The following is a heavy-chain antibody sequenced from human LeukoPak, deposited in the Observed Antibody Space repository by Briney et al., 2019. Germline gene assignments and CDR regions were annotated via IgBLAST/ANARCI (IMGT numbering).Heavy chain of an antibody. D-gene: IGHD2-15*01. V-gene: IGHV4-59*01. CDR2: IYYSGST. CDR3: ARGPYCSGGSCYFSIYYYYYMDV. CDR1: GGSISSYY. Sequence: PSETLSLTCTVSGGSISSYYWGWIRQPPGKGLEWIGYIYYSGSTNYNPSLKSRVTISVDTSKNQFSLKLSSVTAADTAVYYCARGPYCSGGSCYFSIYYYYYMDVWGKGTTVTVSS. J-gene: IGHJ6*03.